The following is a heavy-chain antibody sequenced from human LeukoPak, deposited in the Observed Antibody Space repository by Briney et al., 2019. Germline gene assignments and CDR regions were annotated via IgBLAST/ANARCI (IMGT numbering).Heavy chain of an antibody. J-gene: IGHJ4*02. CDR1: GGSISNSF. CDR3: ARDSGSSPTFDY. D-gene: IGHD1-26*01. Sequence: PSETLSLTCTVSGGSISNSFWSWIRQPPGKGLEWIAYIYYTGNTKDNPSLKSRVTIPVDTSKNQFSLRLSSVTAADTAVYYCARDSGSSPTFDYWGQGTLVTVSS. V-gene: IGHV4-59*01. CDR2: IYYTGNT.